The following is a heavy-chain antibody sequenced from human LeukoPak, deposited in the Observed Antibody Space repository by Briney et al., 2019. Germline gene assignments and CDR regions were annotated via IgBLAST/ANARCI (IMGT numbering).Heavy chain of an antibody. J-gene: IGHJ3*02. V-gene: IGHV4-39*01. D-gene: IGHD2-2*01. CDR1: GDSISSRSDF. Sequence: SETLSLTCSVSGDSISSRSDFWGWIRQPPGKGLEWIGSVYYSGSTYYSPSLKSRVTISVDTSKNQFSLKLSSVTAADTAVYYCARLGRYGSNDAFDIWGQGTMVTVSS. CDR2: VYYSGST. CDR3: ARLGRYGSNDAFDI.